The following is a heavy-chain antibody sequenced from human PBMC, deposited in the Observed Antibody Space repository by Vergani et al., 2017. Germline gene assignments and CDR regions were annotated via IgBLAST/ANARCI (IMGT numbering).Heavy chain of an antibody. Sequence: QVHLQESGPTLVKPSQTLSLTCTVSGGSMSRGDYYWGWIRQPAGKGLEWIGRVYTSGSAIYHPSLKTRATISVDASKNKFSLKLNSVTAADTAVYYCARASYGSGNSPANWFDHWGQGILVTVSS. CDR1: GGSMSRGDYY. J-gene: IGHJ5*02. CDR3: ARASYGSGNSPANWFDH. V-gene: IGHV4-61*02. D-gene: IGHD3-10*01. CDR2: VYTSGSA.